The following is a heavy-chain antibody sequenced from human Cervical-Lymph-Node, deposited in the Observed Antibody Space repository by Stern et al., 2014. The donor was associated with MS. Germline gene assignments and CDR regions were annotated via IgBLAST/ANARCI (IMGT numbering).Heavy chain of an antibody. CDR3: ARDRLYDTVWYQWYFDL. V-gene: IGHV4-61*02. D-gene: IGHD3-16*01. Sequence: QVQLQESGPGLVKPSQTLSLTCTVSGGSISGGDFYWSWIRQSAGKGLEWIGRVYDSGSTVYNPSLRSRVAMSVDTSKNQFSLRLPSVTAADTAVYYCARDRLYDTVWYQWYFDLWGRGTLVTVSS. J-gene: IGHJ2*01. CDR2: VYDSGST. CDR1: GGSISGGDFY.